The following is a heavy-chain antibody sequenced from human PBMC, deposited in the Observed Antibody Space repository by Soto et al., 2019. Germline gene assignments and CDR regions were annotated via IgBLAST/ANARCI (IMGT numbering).Heavy chain of an antibody. J-gene: IGHJ6*02. CDR2: IYYSGST. D-gene: IGHD4-4*01. CDR3: ARARGNYADYYYYGVDV. Sequence: PSETLSLTCTVSGGSVSSGSYYWSWIRQPPGKGLEWIGYIYYSGSTNYNPSLKSRVTISVDTSKNQFSLKLSSVTAADTAVYYCARARGNYADYYYYGVDVWGQGTTVTVSS. V-gene: IGHV4-61*01. CDR1: GGSVSSGSYY.